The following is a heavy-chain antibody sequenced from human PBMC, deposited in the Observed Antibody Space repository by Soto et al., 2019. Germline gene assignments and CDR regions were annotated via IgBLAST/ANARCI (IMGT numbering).Heavy chain of an antibody. J-gene: IGHJ1*01. CDR3: ASVYCGSTTSCYEIIGGYFQH. CDR1: GYTFTSYG. Sequence: QVQLVQSGAEVKKPGASVKVSCKASGYTFTSYGISWVRQAPGQGLEWMGWISSYNGNTNYAQKVRGRVTMTTDTSTSTAYMELRSLRSDDTAVYYCASVYCGSTTSCYEIIGGYFQHWGQGTLVTVSS. V-gene: IGHV1-18*04. D-gene: IGHD2-2*01. CDR2: ISSYNGNT.